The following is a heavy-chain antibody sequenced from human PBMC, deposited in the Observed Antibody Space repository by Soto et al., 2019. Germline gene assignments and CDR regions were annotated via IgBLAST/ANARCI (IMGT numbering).Heavy chain of an antibody. CDR1: GYTFTSYG. J-gene: IGHJ5*02. CDR2: ISAYNCNT. CDR3: ASGIYCRGGSCYGVGCFAP. Sequence: QVQLVQSGAEVKKPGASVKVSCKASGYTFTSYGISWVRQAPGQGLEWMGWISAYNCNTNYAQKLQVRVTMTTDTSTSTAYLELRSLRSDDTAVYYCASGIYCRGGSCYGVGCFAPWGQGTLVTVSS. D-gene: IGHD2-15*01. V-gene: IGHV1-18*01.